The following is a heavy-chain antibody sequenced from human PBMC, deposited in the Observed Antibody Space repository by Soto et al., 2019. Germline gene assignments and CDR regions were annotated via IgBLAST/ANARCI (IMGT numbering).Heavy chain of an antibody. D-gene: IGHD3-16*02. CDR3: ARVSVDYDYTWGSYRRSAPTSDY. J-gene: IGHJ4*02. Sequence: ASVKVSCKASGYTFTSYGISWVRQAPGQGLEWMGRISAYNGNTNYAQKLQGRVTMTTDTSTSTAYMELRSLRSDDTAVYYCARVSVDYDYTWGSYRRSAPTSDYWGQGTLVTVSS. V-gene: IGHV1-18*01. CDR2: ISAYNGNT. CDR1: GYTFTSYG.